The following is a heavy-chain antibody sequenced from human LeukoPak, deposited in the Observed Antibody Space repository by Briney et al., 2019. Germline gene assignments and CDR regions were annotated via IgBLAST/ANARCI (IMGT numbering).Heavy chain of an antibody. CDR1: GFTFSTYG. J-gene: IGHJ4*02. Sequence: GRSLRLSCAASGFTFSTYGMHWVRQAPGKGLEWLTDIWYDGSNKYYTDSVKGRFTISRDNSKNTLYLQMSSLRAEDTAEYYCARDSNSYGSGATIDYWGQGTLVTVSS. CDR3: ARDSNSYGSGATIDY. D-gene: IGHD3-10*01. CDR2: IWYDGSNK. V-gene: IGHV3-33*01.